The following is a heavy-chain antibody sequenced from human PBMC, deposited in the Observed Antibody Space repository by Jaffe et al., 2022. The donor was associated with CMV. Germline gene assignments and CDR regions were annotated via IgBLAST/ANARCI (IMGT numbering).Heavy chain of an antibody. V-gene: IGHV3-23*04. CDR3: AKGGSSWSHFDY. D-gene: IGHD6-13*01. J-gene: IGHJ4*02. CDR2: ISTGGAGT. Sequence: EVQVVESGGALVQPGGSLRLSCAASGFTFSSYAMNWVRQAPGKGLEWVSTISTGGAGTYYADSVKGRFTISRDNSKNTLYLQMNSLRAEDTAVYYCAKGGSSWSHFDYWGQGTLVTVSS. CDR1: GFTFSSYA.